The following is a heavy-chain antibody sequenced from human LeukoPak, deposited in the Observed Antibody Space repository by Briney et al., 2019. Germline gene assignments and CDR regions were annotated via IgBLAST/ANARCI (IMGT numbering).Heavy chain of an antibody. D-gene: IGHD2-2*01. CDR2: FFLKGTT. V-gene: IGHV4-38-2*02. CDR3: ARVARCTSCFDVDY. Sequence: SETLSLTCTVSGYSITSAYHWGLIRQPPGKGLEWFGRFFLKGTTYYNPSLNSRVTISVDTSKNQFSLTLSSVTAADTAVYYCARVARCTSCFDVDYWGQGTLVTVSS. J-gene: IGHJ4*02. CDR1: GYSITSAYH.